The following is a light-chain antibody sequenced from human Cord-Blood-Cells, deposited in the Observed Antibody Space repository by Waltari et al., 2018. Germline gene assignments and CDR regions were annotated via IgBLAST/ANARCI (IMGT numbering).Light chain of an antibody. CDR3: QQRSNWLT. CDR1: QSVSSY. V-gene: IGKV3-11*01. Sequence: EIVLTQSPATLSLSPGERATLSCRASQSVSSYLAWYQQKPGQAPRLLIYDASNRATVIPARFSGSGSGTDFTLTISSLEAEDSAVYYCQQRSNWLTFGGGTKVEIK. J-gene: IGKJ4*01. CDR2: DAS.